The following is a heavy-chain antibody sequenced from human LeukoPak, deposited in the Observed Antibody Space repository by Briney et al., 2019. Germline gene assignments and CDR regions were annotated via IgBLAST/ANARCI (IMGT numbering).Heavy chain of an antibody. V-gene: IGHV3-21*01. CDR2: ISSSSSYI. J-gene: IGHJ6*03. D-gene: IGHD3-3*01. CDR3: AREERGDFWSGYEYYYYYMDV. CDR1: GFTVSSYW. Sequence: GGSLSLSCAASGFTVSSYWMNWVRQAPGKGLEWVSSISSSSSYIYYADSVKGRFTISRDNAKNSLYLQMNSLRAEDTAVYYCAREERGDFWSGYEYYYYYMDVWGKGTTVTVSS.